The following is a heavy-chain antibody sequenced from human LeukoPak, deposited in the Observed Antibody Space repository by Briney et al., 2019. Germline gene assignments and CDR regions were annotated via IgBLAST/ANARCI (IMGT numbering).Heavy chain of an antibody. CDR3: AKDFSPSISYYYYMDV. Sequence: GSLRLSCAASGFTFSSYGMHWVRQAPGKGLEWVAFIRYDGSNKYYADSVKGRFTISRDNSKNTLYLQMNSLRAEDTAVYYCAKDFSPSISYYYYMDVWGKGTTVTISS. CDR2: IRYDGSNK. CDR1: GFTFSSYG. V-gene: IGHV3-30*02. J-gene: IGHJ6*03. D-gene: IGHD3-3*02.